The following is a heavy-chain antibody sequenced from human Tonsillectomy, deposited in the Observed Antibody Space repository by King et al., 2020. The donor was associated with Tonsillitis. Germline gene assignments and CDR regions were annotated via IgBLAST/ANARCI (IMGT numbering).Heavy chain of an antibody. V-gene: IGHV3-7*01. J-gene: IGHJ4*02. CDR2: IKQDGSEK. D-gene: IGHD3-22*01. Sequence: VQLVESGGTLVQPGGSLRLSCAASGFTFSTYWMSWVRQAPGKRLEWVATIKQDGSEKFYVDSVKGRVTISRDNAKNSLYLQMNSMRAEDTAVYYCARSCYYIDINDYWGQGTLVTVSS. CDR3: ARSCYYIDINDY. CDR1: GFTFSTYW.